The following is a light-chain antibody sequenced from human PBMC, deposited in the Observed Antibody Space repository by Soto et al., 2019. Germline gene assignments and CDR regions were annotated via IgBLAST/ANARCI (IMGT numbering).Light chain of an antibody. CDR3: MQATHAYT. CDR2: MIS. V-gene: IGKV2-24*01. J-gene: IGKJ2*01. Sequence: DIVMTQTPLSSPVTLGQPASISCRSSQSLVHSDGNTYLSWLQQRPGQPQRLLIYMISNRVSGVPDRFSGSGAQTDFTLKISRVEAEDVGVYYCMQATHAYTFGQGTKLEIK. CDR1: QSLVHSDGNTY.